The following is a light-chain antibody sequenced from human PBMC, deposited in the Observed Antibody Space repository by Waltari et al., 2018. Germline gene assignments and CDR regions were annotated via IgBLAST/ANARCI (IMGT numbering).Light chain of an antibody. CDR3: NSFTDTASWV. CDR1: SSDVGGHNP. V-gene: IGLV2-14*03. Sequence: QSALTQPASVSGSPGASITIPCPGHSSDVGGHNPVSWYQHHPCKAPKLIIPDVNKRPSGVSNRFSGSKSDTTASLTISGLQAEDEADYYCNSFTDTASWVFGGGTKLTVL. CDR2: DVN. J-gene: IGLJ3*02.